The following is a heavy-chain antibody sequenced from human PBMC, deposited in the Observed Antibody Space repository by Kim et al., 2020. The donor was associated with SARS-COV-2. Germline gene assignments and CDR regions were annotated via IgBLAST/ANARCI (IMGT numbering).Heavy chain of an antibody. CDR3: AVGATSDYVWGSNRHNWVDP. CDR1: GGTFSSYA. D-gene: IGHD3-16*02. V-gene: IGHV1-69*13. Sequence: SVKVSCKASGGTFSSYAISWVRQAPGQGLEWMGGIIPIFGTANYAQKFQGRVTITADESTSTAYMELSSLRSEDTAVYYCAVGATSDYVWGSNRHNWVDPWGQGTLVTVSS. CDR2: IIPIFGTA. J-gene: IGHJ5*02.